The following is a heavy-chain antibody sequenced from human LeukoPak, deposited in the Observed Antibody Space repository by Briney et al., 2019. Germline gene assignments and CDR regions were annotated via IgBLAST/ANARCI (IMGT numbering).Heavy chain of an antibody. V-gene: IGHV3-21*01. D-gene: IGHD1-1*01. CDR3: VTIEGYNSYFDY. J-gene: IGHJ4*02. Sequence: PGGSLRLSWAASGFTFSSYGMNWVRQAPGKGLEWVSSISSSSTYIYYADSVKGRFTISRDNAKNSLYLQMNSLRAEGTAVYYCVTIEGYNSYFDYWGQGTLVTVSS. CDR2: ISSSSTYI. CDR1: GFTFSSYG.